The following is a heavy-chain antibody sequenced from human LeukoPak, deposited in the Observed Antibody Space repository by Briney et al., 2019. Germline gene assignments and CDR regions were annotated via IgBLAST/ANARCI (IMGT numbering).Heavy chain of an antibody. CDR3: ARESHSGYDYIPLAFDY. V-gene: IGHV3-48*03. J-gene: IGHJ4*02. D-gene: IGHD5-12*01. Sequence: PGGSLRLSCAASGFTFSSYEMNWVRPAPGKGLEWVSYISSSGSTIYYADSVQGRFTLSRDNAKNSLYLQMNSLRAEDTAVYYCARESHSGYDYIPLAFDYWGQGTLVTVSS. CDR1: GFTFSSYE. CDR2: ISSSGSTI.